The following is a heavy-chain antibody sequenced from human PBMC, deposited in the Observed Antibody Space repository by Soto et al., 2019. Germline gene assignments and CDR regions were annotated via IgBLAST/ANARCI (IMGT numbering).Heavy chain of an antibody. Sequence: GESLKISCKGSGYSFTSYWIGWVRQMPGKGLEWMGIIYPGDSDTRYSPSFQGQVTISADKSISTAYLPWSRLKASDTAMYYCARHYFCSSTSCFPSRSYYYYGMDVWGQGTTVTVSS. CDR1: GYSFTSYW. V-gene: IGHV5-51*01. CDR2: IYPGDSDT. D-gene: IGHD2-2*01. CDR3: ARHYFCSSTSCFPSRSYYYYGMDV. J-gene: IGHJ6*02.